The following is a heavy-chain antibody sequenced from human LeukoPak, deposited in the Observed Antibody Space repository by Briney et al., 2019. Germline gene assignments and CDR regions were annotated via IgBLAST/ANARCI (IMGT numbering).Heavy chain of an antibody. J-gene: IGHJ4*02. D-gene: IGHD3-22*01. CDR1: GGSFSGYY. CDR2: INHSGST. Sequence: SSETLSLTCAVYGGSFSGYYWSWIRQPPGKGLERIGEINHSGSTNYNPSLKSRVTISVDTSKNQFSLKLSSVTAADTAVYYCARVVRDYYDSGGYYPYFDYWGQGTLVTVSS. V-gene: IGHV4-34*01. CDR3: ARVVRDYYDSGGYYPYFDY.